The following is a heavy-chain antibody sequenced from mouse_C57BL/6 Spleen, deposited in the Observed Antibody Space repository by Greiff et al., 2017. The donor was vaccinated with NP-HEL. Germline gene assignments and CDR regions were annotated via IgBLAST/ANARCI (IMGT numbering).Heavy chain of an antibody. Sequence: QVQLKQPGAELVRPGSSVKLSCKASGYTFTSYWMDWVKQRPGQGLEWIGNIYPSDSETHYNQKFKDKATLTVDKSSSTAYMQLSSLTSEDSAVYYCARGGNPAWFAYWGQGTLVTVSA. CDR3: ARGGNPAWFAY. CDR2: IYPSDSET. V-gene: IGHV1-61*01. D-gene: IGHD2-1*01. CDR1: GYTFTSYW. J-gene: IGHJ3*01.